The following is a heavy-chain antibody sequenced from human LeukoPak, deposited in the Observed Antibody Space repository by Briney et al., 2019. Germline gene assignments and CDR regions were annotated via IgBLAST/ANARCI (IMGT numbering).Heavy chain of an antibody. CDR3: ARVNLRGSQYNWFDP. CDR1: GGTLNTHI. V-gene: IGHV1-69*08. CDR2: ITPIIDTT. J-gene: IGHJ5*02. Sequence: SVKVSCKASGGTLNTHIFTWVRQAPGQGLEWMGRITPIIDTTKYAQKFQGRVTITADKSASTVYMELSSLRSEDTAVYYCARVNLRGSQYNWFDPWGQGTLVTVSS. D-gene: IGHD1-26*01.